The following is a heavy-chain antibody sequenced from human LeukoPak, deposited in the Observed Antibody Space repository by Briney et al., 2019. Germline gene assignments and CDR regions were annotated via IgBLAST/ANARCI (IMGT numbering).Heavy chain of an antibody. CDR3: ARDTAAAGLNAFDI. V-gene: IGHV3-21*01. J-gene: IGHJ3*02. D-gene: IGHD6-13*01. Sequence: PGGSLRLSCAASGFTFSSYSMNWVRQAPGKGLEWVSSISSSSSYIYYADSVKGRLTISRDNAKNSLYLQMNSLRAEDTAVYYCARDTAAAGLNAFDIWGQGTMVTVSS. CDR1: GFTFSSYS. CDR2: ISSSSSYI.